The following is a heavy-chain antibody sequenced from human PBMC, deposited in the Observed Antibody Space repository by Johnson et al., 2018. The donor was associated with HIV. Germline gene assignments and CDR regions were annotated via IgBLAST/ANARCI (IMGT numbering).Heavy chain of an antibody. Sequence: VQLVESGGGLVQPGGSLRLSCAASGFTVSSNYMTWVRQAPGKGLEWVSVIFSGGSTYYADYVKGRLTISRENSKNTLYIQMNSRRAEDTAVFYCARACRDGYTCDVFDIWGQGTMVTVSS. V-gene: IGHV3-66*01. CDR1: GFTVSSNY. D-gene: IGHD5-24*01. CDR2: IFSGGST. CDR3: ARACRDGYTCDVFDI. J-gene: IGHJ3*02.